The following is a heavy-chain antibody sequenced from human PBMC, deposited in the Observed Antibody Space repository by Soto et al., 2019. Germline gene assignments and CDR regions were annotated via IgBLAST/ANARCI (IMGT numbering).Heavy chain of an antibody. J-gene: IGHJ4*02. D-gene: IGHD3-9*01. CDR2: INSDGSST. CDR1: GFTFSSYW. V-gene: IGHV3-74*01. Sequence: GGSLRLSCAASGFTFSSYWMHWVRQAPGKGLVWVSRINSDGSSTSYADSVKGRFTISRDNAKNTLYLQMNSLRAEDTAVYYCAREPYYDILTGYHPFDYWGQGTLVTVSS. CDR3: AREPYYDILTGYHPFDY.